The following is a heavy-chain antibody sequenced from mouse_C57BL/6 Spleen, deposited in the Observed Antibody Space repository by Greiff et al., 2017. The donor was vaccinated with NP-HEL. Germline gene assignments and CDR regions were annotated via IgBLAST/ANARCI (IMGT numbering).Heavy chain of an antibody. J-gene: IGHJ4*01. V-gene: IGHV1-69*01. CDR1: GYTFTSYW. D-gene: IGHD2-4*01. CDR2: IDPSDSYT. CDR3: ARGRLRLHYYAMDY. Sequence: QVQLQQPGAELVMPGASVKLSCKASGYTFTSYWMHWVKQRPGQGLEWIGEIDPSDSYTNYNQKFKGKSTLTVDKSSSTAYMQLSSLTSEDSAYYYCARGRLRLHYYAMDYWGQGTSVTVSS.